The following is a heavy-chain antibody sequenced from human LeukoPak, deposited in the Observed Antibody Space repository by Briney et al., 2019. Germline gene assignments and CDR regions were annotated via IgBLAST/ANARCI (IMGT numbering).Heavy chain of an antibody. Sequence: GASVKVSCKASGYTFTSYYMHWVRQAPGQGLEWMGLINPSGGSTSYAQSFQGRVTMTRDTSTSTVYMELSSLRSEDTAVYYCARAQSGSYLGNWFDPWGQGTLVTVSS. CDR1: GYTFTSYY. V-gene: IGHV1-46*01. CDR2: INPSGGST. J-gene: IGHJ5*02. CDR3: ARAQSGSYLGNWFDP. D-gene: IGHD1-26*01.